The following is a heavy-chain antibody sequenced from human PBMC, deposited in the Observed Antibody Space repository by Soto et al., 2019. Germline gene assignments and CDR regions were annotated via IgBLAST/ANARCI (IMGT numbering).Heavy chain of an antibody. CDR2: INEDGRDK. D-gene: IGHD3-3*01. CDR3: VKDVEWSLDF. V-gene: IGHV3-7*03. Sequence: LRLSCAASGFTFGSYWMNWVRQAPGRGMEWVAKINEDGRDKYFADSVMGRFTISRDNFRNSVFLEMSSLRAEDTAIYYCVKDVEWSLDFWGQGALVTVSS. J-gene: IGHJ4*02. CDR1: GFTFGSYW.